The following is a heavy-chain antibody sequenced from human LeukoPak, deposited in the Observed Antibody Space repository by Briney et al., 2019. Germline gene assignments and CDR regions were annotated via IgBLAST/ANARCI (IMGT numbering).Heavy chain of an antibody. CDR3: ARLTKNDSGSFRFGKKKRGYMDV. CDR2: INHSGST. CDR1: GGSFSGYY. J-gene: IGHJ6*03. D-gene: IGHD3-10*01. Sequence: SATLSLTCAVYGGSFSGYYWSWIRQPPGKGLEWIGEINHSGSTNYNPSLKSRVTISVDTSKNQFSLKLSSVTAADTAVYYCARLTKNDSGSFRFGKKKRGYMDVWGKGTTVTISS. V-gene: IGHV4-34*01.